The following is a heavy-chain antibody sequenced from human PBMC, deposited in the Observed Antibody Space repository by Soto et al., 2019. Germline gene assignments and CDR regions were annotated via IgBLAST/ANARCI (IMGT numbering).Heavy chain of an antibody. Sequence: XGSLRLSCAASGFTFSSYAMSWVRQAPGKGLEWVSAISGSGGSTYYADSVEGRFTISRDNSKNTLYLQMNSLRAEDTAVYYCARKENVDIVATKSLNYFDYWGQGTLVTVSS. CDR2: ISGSGGST. CDR3: ARKENVDIVATKSLNYFDY. V-gene: IGHV3-23*01. CDR1: GFTFSSYA. D-gene: IGHD5-12*01. J-gene: IGHJ4*02.